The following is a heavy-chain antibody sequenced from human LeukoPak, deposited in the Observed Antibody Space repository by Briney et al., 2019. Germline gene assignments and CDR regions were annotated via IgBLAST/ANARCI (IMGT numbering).Heavy chain of an antibody. CDR1: GFTFSYYA. CDR2: ISGSGGST. J-gene: IGHJ4*02. V-gene: IGHV3-23*01. D-gene: IGHD1-20*01. Sequence: QSGGSLRLSCAASGFTFSYYAMSWVRQAPGKGLEWVSAISGSGGSTYYADSVKGRFTISRDNSKNTLYLQMNSLRAEDTAVYYCAKDHTVSITYYFDYWGQGTLVTVSS. CDR3: AKDHTVSITYYFDY.